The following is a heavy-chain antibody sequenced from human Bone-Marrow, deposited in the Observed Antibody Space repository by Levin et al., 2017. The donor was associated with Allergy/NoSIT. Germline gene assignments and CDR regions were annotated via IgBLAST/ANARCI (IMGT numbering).Heavy chain of an antibody. Sequence: QTGGSLRLSCAASGYTFSRFGMHWVRQVPGRGLEWVALISYDGTEEKYAESVRGRFSISRDNSEDTVYLQMNSLRPEDTAVYFCAKDRDEDYSGYDYWGLGTLVTVSS. V-gene: IGHV3-30*18. CDR2: ISYDGTEE. J-gene: IGHJ4*02. CDR1: GYTFSRFG. CDR3: AKDRDEDYSGYDY. D-gene: IGHD4-17*01.